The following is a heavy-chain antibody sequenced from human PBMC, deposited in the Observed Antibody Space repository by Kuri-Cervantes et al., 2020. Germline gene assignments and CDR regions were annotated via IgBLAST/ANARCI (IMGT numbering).Heavy chain of an antibody. V-gene: IGHV3-64*01. D-gene: IGHD6-13*01. Sequence: GESLKISCAASGFTFSSYAMHWVRQAPGKGPEYVSAISSNGGSTYYANSVKGRSTISRDNSKNTLYLQMINLRAEDTAVYYCARDRRITAAADYYFDYWGQGTLVTVSS. J-gene: IGHJ4*02. CDR3: ARDRRITAAADYYFDY. CDR2: ISSNGGST. CDR1: GFTFSSYA.